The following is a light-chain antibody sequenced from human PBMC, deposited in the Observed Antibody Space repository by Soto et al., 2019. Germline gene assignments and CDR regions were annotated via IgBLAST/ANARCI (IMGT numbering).Light chain of an antibody. J-gene: IGLJ1*01. CDR2: DVS. CDR1: SSNVGGYYY. Sequence: QSVLTQPPSVSGAPGQRVTISCTGSSSNVGGYYYVSWYQQHPCNAPKLMIYDVSNRPSGVSNRFSGSKSGNTASLTISGLQAEDEADYYCSSYTSSSTYVFGTGTKVTVL. V-gene: IGLV2-14*01. CDR3: SSYTSSSTYV.